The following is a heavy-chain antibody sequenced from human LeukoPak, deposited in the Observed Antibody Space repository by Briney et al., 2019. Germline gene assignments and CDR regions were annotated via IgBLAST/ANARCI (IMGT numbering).Heavy chain of an antibody. J-gene: IGHJ4*02. CDR3: ARVSSGWHGYLDH. Sequence: GASVKVSCKASGYTFTSYAMRWVRQAPGQRLEWMGWINAGNGNATYTQKFQDRVTFTRDTSASTAYMDLSSLRSEDTAVYYCARVSSGWHGYLDHWGQGTLVTVSS. V-gene: IGHV1-3*01. CDR2: INAGNGNA. D-gene: IGHD6-25*01. CDR1: GYTFTSYA.